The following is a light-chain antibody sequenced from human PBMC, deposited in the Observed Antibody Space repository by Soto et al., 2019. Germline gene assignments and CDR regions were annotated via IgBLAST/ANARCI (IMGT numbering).Light chain of an antibody. CDR3: QQRSNWPLT. J-gene: IGKJ4*01. V-gene: IGKV3-11*01. CDR1: QSISSH. Sequence: EIVLTQSPATLSLSPGERASLSCRASQSISSHLGWYQQKPGPSPRLLIYDASNRATGLPSRFSGSGSGTDFPLTISSLEAEDFAVYYCQQRSNWPLTFGGGTKVDIK. CDR2: DAS.